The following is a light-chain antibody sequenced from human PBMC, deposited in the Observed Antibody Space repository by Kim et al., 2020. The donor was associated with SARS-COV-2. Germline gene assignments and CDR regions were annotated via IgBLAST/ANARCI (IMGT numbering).Light chain of an antibody. CDR2: WAS. CDR1: QSVLYSSNNKNY. CDR3: QQYYKTPLT. J-gene: IGKJ4*01. V-gene: IGKV4-1*01. Sequence: ATISCKSSQSVLYSSNNKNYLAWYQQKPGQPPKLLIYWASTRESGVPDRFSGRGSGTDFTLTVSSLQAEDVATYYCQQYYKTPLTFGGGTRVEIK.